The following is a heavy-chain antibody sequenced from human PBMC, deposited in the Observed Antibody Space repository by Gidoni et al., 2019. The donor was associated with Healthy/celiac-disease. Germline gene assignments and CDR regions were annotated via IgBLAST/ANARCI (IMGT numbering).Heavy chain of an antibody. D-gene: IGHD3-22*01. CDR2: ISYDGSNK. CDR1: GFTFISYA. V-gene: IGHV3-30*04. Sequence: QVQLVDSGGGVVQPGRALRLSCAASGFTFISYAMHWVRQAPGKGLEWVAVISYDGSNKYYADSVKGRFTISRDNSKNTLYLQMNSLRAEDTAVYYCARVDSSGLGPEYYFDYWGQGTLVTVSS. J-gene: IGHJ4*02. CDR3: ARVDSSGLGPEYYFDY.